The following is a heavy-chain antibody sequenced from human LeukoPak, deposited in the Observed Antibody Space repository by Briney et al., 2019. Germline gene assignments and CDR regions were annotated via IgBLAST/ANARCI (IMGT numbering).Heavy chain of an antibody. CDR1: GFIVSSNY. D-gene: IGHD1-26*01. Sequence: GGSLRRSCAASGFIVSSNYMNWVRQAPGKGLEWVSVIYSGGSTYYADSVKGRFTVFRHNSKNTLFLQMNSLRAEDTAVYYCAGIVGATDAFDIWGQGTMVTVSS. J-gene: IGHJ3*02. V-gene: IGHV3-53*04. CDR3: AGIVGATDAFDI. CDR2: IYSGGST.